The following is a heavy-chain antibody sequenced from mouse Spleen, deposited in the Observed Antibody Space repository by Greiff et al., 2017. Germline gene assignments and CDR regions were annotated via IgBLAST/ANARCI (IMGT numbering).Heavy chain of an antibody. J-gene: IGHJ3*01. CDR1: GYTFTSYV. CDR2: INPYNDGT. V-gene: IGHV1-14*01. CDR3: ARDPRAY. Sequence: EVHLVESGPELVKPGASVKMSCKASGYTFTSYVMHWVKQKPGQGLEWIGYINPYNDGTKYNEKFKGKATLTSDKSSSTAYMELSSLTSEDSAVYYCARDPRAYWGQGTLVTVSA.